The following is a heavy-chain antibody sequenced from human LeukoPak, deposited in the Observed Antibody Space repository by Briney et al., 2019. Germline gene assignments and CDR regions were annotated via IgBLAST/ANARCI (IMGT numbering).Heavy chain of an antibody. Sequence: ETLSLTCTVSGYSISSGYYWGWIRQPPGKGLEWVSSISSSSSYIYYADSVKGRFTISRDNAKNSLYLQMNSLRAEDTAVFYCARDRLLGSSSWQPDAFDIWGQGTMVTVSS. CDR3: ARDRLLGSSSWQPDAFDI. J-gene: IGHJ3*02. D-gene: IGHD6-13*01. V-gene: IGHV3-21*01. CDR1: GYSISSGYY. CDR2: ISSSSSYI.